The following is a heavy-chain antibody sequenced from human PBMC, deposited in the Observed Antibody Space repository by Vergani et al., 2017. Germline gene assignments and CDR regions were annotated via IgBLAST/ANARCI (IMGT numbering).Heavy chain of an antibody. CDR3: AKKHCSSTSCPFDS. V-gene: IGHV3-23*01. J-gene: IGHJ4*02. Sequence: EVQLLDSGGGLVQPGGSLRLSCAASGFTFSTYATSWVRQAPGKGLEWVSAISGHGYNIFYADSVKGRFTIPRDNSKNTLFLQMNSLRVEDTAIYYCAKKHCSSTSCPFDSWGQGTLVTVSS. CDR2: ISGHGYNI. CDR1: GFTFSTYA. D-gene: IGHD2-2*01.